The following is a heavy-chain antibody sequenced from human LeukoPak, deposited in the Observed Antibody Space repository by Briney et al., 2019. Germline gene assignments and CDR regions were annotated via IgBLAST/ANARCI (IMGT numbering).Heavy chain of an antibody. D-gene: IGHD2-15*01. Sequence: ASVKVSCKASGYTFTGYYMHWVRQAPGQGLEWMGIINPSGGSTSYAQKFQGRVTMTRDTSTSTVYMELSSLRSEDTAVYHCARDPAVAAGWFDPWGQGTLVTVSS. CDR1: GYTFTGYY. CDR3: ARDPAVAAGWFDP. V-gene: IGHV1-46*01. CDR2: INPSGGST. J-gene: IGHJ5*02.